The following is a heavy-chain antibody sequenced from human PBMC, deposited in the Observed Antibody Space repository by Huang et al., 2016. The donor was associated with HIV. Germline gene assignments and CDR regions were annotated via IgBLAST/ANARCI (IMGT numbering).Heavy chain of an antibody. J-gene: IGHJ6*02. Sequence: LVESGGGVVQPGGSRRLSCAGSTATFNAYWMSWVRQGPGEGLEWVDNIKQDGSEKDYMDSVEGRFNISRDNVKKLLFLEMNNLRVADTAVYYCATKASAMDIWGQGTTVIVSS. CDR3: ATKASAMDI. CDR2: IKQDGSEK. V-gene: IGHV3-7*01. CDR1: TATFNAYW. D-gene: IGHD1-7*01.